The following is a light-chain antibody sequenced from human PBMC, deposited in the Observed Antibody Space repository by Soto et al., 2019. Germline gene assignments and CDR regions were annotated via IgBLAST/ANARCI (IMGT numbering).Light chain of an antibody. CDR1: SSNIGNNY. CDR3: GTWDGSLNTQI. CDR2: DND. V-gene: IGLV1-51*01. Sequence: QSALTQPPSVSAAPGQTVTISCSESSSNIGNNYVSWYQQLPGTAPKLLIYDNDKRPSGIPDRFSGSKSGTSATLGITGLQTGDEADYYCGTWDGSLNTQIFGGGTKLTVL. J-gene: IGLJ2*01.